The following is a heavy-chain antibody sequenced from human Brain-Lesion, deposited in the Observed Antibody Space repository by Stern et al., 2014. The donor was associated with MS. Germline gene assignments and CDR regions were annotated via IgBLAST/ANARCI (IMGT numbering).Heavy chain of an antibody. CDR1: GFTFDDYA. J-gene: IGHJ4*02. Sequence: EVQLVSLGETCRSLRLSCAAFGFTFDDYAMHWVRQAPGKGLEGVAGISWNSGSIGYADSVKGRFTTSRDNAYSSLYLQMNSLRPEDTALYYCARDITGSSAYFAYWGQGTLVTVSS. V-gene: IGHV3-9*01. D-gene: IGHD1-14*01. CDR2: ISWNSGSI. CDR3: ARDITGSSAYFAY.